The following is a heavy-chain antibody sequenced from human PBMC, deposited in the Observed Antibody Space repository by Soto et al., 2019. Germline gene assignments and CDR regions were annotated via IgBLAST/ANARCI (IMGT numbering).Heavy chain of an antibody. Sequence: QVQLVQSGAEVKKPGASVKVSCKASGYTFTSYGISWVRQAPGQGLEWMGWISAYNGNTNYAQKLQGRVTMTTDTSTSTAYMERRSLRSDDTAVYYCARDAPRGSGYDSPYFDYWGQGTLVTVSS. CDR2: ISAYNGNT. CDR1: GYTFTSYG. CDR3: ARDAPRGSGYDSPYFDY. J-gene: IGHJ4*02. D-gene: IGHD5-12*01. V-gene: IGHV1-18*01.